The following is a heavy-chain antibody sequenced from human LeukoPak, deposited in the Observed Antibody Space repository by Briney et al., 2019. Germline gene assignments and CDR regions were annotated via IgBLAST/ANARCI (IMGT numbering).Heavy chain of an antibody. D-gene: IGHD3-9*01. CDR3: ARSPDILTGEKFDY. Sequence: ASVKVSCKASGYTFTGYYVHWVRQAPGQGLEWMGWMNPKSGGTDYAQKFEARVTMNRDTSISTAYMELSRLRFDDTAVYYCARSPDILTGEKFDYWGQGTLVTVSS. CDR2: MNPKSGGT. J-gene: IGHJ4*02. CDR1: GYTFTGYY. V-gene: IGHV1-2*02.